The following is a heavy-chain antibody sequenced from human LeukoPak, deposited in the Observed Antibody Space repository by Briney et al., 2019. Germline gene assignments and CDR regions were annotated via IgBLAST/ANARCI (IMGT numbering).Heavy chain of an antibody. CDR3: ARDSYSSSWYGYFDY. D-gene: IGHD6-13*01. CDR2: IYTSGST. CDR1: GGSISGYY. Sequence: PSETLSLTCTVSGGSISGYYWSWIRQPAGKGLEWIGRIYTSGSTNYNPSLKSRVTMSLDTSKNQFSLKLSSVAAADTAVYYCARDSYSSSWYGYFDYWGQGTLVTVSS. V-gene: IGHV4-4*07. J-gene: IGHJ4*02.